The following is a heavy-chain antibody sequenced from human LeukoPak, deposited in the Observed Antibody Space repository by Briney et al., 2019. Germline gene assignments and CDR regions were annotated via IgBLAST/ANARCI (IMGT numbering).Heavy chain of an antibody. CDR1: GYTFTSFG. D-gene: IGHD3-22*01. CDR3: ARDNGGAYYFDTSAYYHNDAFDI. Sequence: ASVKVSCKASGYTFTSFGISWLRQAPGQGLEWMGWTSARNGNINYAQKFQGRVTMTTDTSTSTAHMELRSLRSDDTAVYYCARDNGGAYYFDTSAYYHNDAFDIWGQGTMVTVSS. CDR2: TSARNGNI. J-gene: IGHJ3*02. V-gene: IGHV1-18*01.